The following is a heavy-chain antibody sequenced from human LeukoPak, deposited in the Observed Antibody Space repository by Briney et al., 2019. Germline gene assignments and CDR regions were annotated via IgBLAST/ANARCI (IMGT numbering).Heavy chain of an antibody. CDR2: GFYSGST. V-gene: IGHV4-39*07. Sequence: SETLSLTCTVSGGSIRSIDSYWGWIRQPPGKGLEWIGSGFYSGSTYYNPSLKSRVTISVDTSKNQFSLKLRSVTAADTAVYYCARDPAYYYDSSGYYYFDYWGREPWSPSPQ. J-gene: IGHJ4*02. CDR3: ARDPAYYYDSSGYYYFDY. CDR1: GGSIRSIDSY. D-gene: IGHD3-22*01.